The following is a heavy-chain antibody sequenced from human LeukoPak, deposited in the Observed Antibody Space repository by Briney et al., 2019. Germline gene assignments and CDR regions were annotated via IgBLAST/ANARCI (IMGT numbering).Heavy chain of an antibody. CDR1: GFTFSSYA. CDR2: ISGSGGST. CDR3: AKSPYSGYNFDY. D-gene: IGHD5-12*01. J-gene: IGHJ4*02. Sequence: GGSLRLSRAASGFTFSSYAMSWVRQAPGKGLEWVSAISGSGGSTYYADSVKGRFTISRDNSKNTLYLQMNSLRAEDTAVYYCAKSPYSGYNFDYWGQGTLVTVSS. V-gene: IGHV3-23*01.